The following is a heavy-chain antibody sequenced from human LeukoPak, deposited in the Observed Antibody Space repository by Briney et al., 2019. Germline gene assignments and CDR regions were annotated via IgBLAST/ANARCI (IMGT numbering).Heavy chain of an antibody. CDR2: LYYTGST. D-gene: IGHD3-3*01. V-gene: IGHV4-31*03. J-gene: IGHJ4*02. CDR3: ARGRSDFWSGYYLCGFDY. CDR1: GGSISRAGYY. Sequence: SETLSLTCTVSGGSISRAGYYYTWIRQHPGKGLEWIGYLYYTGSTNYNPSLKSRVTFSLHTSKNQFSLKLNSVTAADTAVYYCARGRSDFWSGYYLCGFDYWGQGTLVTVSS.